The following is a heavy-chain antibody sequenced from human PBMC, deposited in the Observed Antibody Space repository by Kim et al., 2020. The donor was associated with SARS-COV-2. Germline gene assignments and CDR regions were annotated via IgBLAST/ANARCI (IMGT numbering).Heavy chain of an antibody. CDR1: GGSFSSYY. CDR3: ARVRPYCSSTRCRGYFDY. CDR2: INHSGST. Sequence: SETLSLTCAVYGGSFSSYYWSWIRQPPGKGLEWIGEINHSGSTNYNPSLKSRVTISVDTSKNQFSLKLSSVTAADTAVYYCARVRPYCSSTRCRGYFDYWGQGTLVTVSS. J-gene: IGHJ4*02. V-gene: IGHV4-34*01. D-gene: IGHD2-2*01.